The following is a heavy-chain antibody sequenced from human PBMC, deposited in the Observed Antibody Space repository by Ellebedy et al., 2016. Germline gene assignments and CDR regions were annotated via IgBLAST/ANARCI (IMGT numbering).Heavy chain of an antibody. CDR2: ISYFGST. Sequence: SETLSLXCTVSGDSTSDYYWSWVRQPPGKRLEWIGYISYFGSTSYNPSLQSRVTISIDTQFSLNLTSVTAADTAVYYCARAPAWFGEIPLEWGPGARVTVSS. CDR3: ARAPAWFGEIPLE. D-gene: IGHD3-10*01. CDR1: GDSTSDYY. V-gene: IGHV4-59*01. J-gene: IGHJ4*01.